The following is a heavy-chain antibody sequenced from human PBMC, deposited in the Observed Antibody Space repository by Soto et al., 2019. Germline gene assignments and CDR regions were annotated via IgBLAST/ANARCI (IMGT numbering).Heavy chain of an antibody. J-gene: IGHJ5*02. CDR3: ARSAIPRGGWFRP. D-gene: IGHD2-15*01. CDR2: IYASGST. Sequence: SDTLSLTCNVSADSLSTYYWSWIRPPAGKGLEWIGRIYASGSTNYNPSLKGRVSMSVDTSKKQFSLKMISVTAADTAMYYCARSAIPRGGWFRPWGQGVLVTVSS. CDR1: ADSLSTYY. V-gene: IGHV4-4*07.